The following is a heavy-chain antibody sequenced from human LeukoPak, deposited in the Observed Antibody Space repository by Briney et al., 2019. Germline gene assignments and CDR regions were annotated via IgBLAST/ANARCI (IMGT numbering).Heavy chain of an antibody. CDR2: IHHGGNT. CDR3: ARWLGNGFDI. Sequence: PSETLSLTCVVSGYPVSSNSYWAWIRQSPGKGLEWIGSIHHGGNTYYNPSLMSRVSMSLDTSKNQCSLNLNSVTAADTAVFYCARWLGNGFDIWGQGKIVNGSS. CDR1: GYPVSSNSY. V-gene: IGHV4-38-2*01. J-gene: IGHJ3*02. D-gene: IGHD6-19*01.